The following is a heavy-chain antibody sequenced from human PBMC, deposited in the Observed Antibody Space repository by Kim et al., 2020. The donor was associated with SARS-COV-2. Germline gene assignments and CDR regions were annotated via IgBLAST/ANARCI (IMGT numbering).Heavy chain of an antibody. CDR1: GGSISSSSYY. D-gene: IGHD3-22*01. J-gene: IGHJ4*02. Sequence: SETLSLTCTVSGGSISSSSYYWGWIRQPPGKGLEWIGSIYYSGSTYYNPSLKSRVTISVDTSKNQFSLKLSSVTAADTAVYYCAVLIVAGPLDAPLWGQGTLVTVSS. CDR3: AVLIVAGPLDAPL. CDR2: IYYSGST. V-gene: IGHV4-39*07.